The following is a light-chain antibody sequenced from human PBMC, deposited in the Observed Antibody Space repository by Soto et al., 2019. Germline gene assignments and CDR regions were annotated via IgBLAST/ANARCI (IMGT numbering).Light chain of an antibody. V-gene: IGKV3D-20*02. Sequence: EIVLTQSPGTLSLSPGERATLSCRASQSVTSNYLAWYQQKPGQAPGLLIYDTSTRASGVPDRFSGSGSGTEFTLTVTSLQPEDFATYFCQQYNNWPITFGQGTRLEIK. J-gene: IGKJ5*01. CDR1: QSVTSNY. CDR2: DTS. CDR3: QQYNNWPIT.